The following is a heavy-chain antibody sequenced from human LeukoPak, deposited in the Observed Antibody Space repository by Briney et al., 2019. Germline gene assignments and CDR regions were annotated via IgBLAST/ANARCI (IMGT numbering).Heavy chain of an antibody. Sequence: SETLSLTCTVSGGSISSYYWSWIRQPREKGLEWIGYIYYSGSTNYNPSLKSRVTISVDTSKNQFSLKLSSVTAADTAVYYCARHSQSNGPWDSWGQGTLVTVSS. CDR1: GGSISSYY. D-gene: IGHD2-8*01. CDR2: IYYSGST. J-gene: IGHJ4*02. CDR3: ARHSQSNGPWDS. V-gene: IGHV4-59*08.